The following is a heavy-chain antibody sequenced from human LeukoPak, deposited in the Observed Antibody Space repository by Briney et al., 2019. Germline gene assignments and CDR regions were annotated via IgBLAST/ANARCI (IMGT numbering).Heavy chain of an antibody. CDR3: ARRHGYSYEN. V-gene: IGHV5-51*01. CDR1: GYSFTSYW. CDR2: IYPGDSDT. Sequence: SLKISNKAAGYSFTSYWIGWLRQLPGKGLEWMGIIYPGDSDTRYSPSFQGQVTISADKSISTAYLQWSSLKASDTAMYYCARRHGYSYENWGQGTLVTVSS. D-gene: IGHD5-18*01. J-gene: IGHJ4*02.